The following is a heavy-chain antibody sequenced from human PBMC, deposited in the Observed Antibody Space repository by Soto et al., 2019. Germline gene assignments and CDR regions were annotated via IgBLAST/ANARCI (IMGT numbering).Heavy chain of an antibody. D-gene: IGHD1-1*01. V-gene: IGHV4-31*03. CDR1: NDSISRGTYY. Sequence: TLSLTCTVSNDSISRGTYYWTWMRQHPGKGLEWIGYIYYSGTTYYNPSLKSRVTISEDTSKNQFSLKLTSVTAADSARHYCARAAFQGHQVEGQPPSSQSLDYWGQGILVTVSS. CDR2: IYYSGTT. CDR3: ARAAFQGHQVEGQPPSSQSLDY. J-gene: IGHJ4*02.